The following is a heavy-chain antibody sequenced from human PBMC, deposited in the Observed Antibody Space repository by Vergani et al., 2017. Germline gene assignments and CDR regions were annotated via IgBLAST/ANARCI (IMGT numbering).Heavy chain of an antibody. Sequence: QVQLQQSGPGLVKPSQTLSLTCAISGDSVSSNSAAWNWIRQSPSRGLVWLGRTYYRSKWYNDYAVSVKSRITINPDTSKNQFSLQLNSVTPEDTGVYYCARMDIVVVPAAMRYYYYMDVWGKGTTVTVSS. CDR1: GDSVSSNSAA. V-gene: IGHV6-1*01. CDR2: TYYRSKWYN. J-gene: IGHJ6*03. CDR3: ARMDIVVVPAAMRYYYYMDV. D-gene: IGHD2-2*03.